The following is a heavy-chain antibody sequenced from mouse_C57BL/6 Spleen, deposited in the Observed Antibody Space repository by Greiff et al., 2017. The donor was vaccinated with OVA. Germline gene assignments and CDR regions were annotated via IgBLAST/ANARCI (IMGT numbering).Heavy chain of an antibody. V-gene: IGHV1-81*01. D-gene: IGHD1-1*01. J-gene: IGHJ2*01. Sequence: VKLMESGAELARPGASVKLSCKASGYTFTSYGISWVKQRTGQGLEWIGELYPRSGNTYYNEKFKGKATLTADKSSSTAYMELRSLTSEDSAVYFCARRQFGYYGSSSPYYFDYWGQGTTLTVSS. CDR3: ARRQFGYYGSSSPYYFDY. CDR1: GYTFTSYG. CDR2: LYPRSGNT.